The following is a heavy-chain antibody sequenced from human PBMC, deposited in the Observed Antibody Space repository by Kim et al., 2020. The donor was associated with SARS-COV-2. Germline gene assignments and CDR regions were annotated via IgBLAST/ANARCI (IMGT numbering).Heavy chain of an antibody. Sequence: GGSLRLSCAASGFTFSSYAMSWVRQAPGKGLEWVSAISGSGGSTYYADSVKGRFTISRDNSKNTLYLQMNSLRAEDTAVYYCAKARRSYGSGTLGVYYFDYWGQGTLVTGSS. CDR2: ISGSGGST. J-gene: IGHJ4*02. CDR1: GFTFSSYA. D-gene: IGHD3-10*01. CDR3: AKARRSYGSGTLGVYYFDY. V-gene: IGHV3-23*01.